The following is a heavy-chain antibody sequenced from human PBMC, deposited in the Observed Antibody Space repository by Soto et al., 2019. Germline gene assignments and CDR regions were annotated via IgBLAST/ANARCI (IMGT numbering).Heavy chain of an antibody. Sequence: QVQLVESGGGVVQPGRSLRLSCAASEFPFSNYGMHWVRQAPGKGLEWVAHISYDGSNKHYADSVKGRFTISRDNSKNMLFLQMSSRRTEDTAVYYCAGGQYDFDYCGQGTRVSVSS. CDR1: EFPFSNYG. CDR2: ISYDGSNK. D-gene: IGHD2-15*01. V-gene: IGHV3-30*03. CDR3: AGGQYDFDY. J-gene: IGHJ4*02.